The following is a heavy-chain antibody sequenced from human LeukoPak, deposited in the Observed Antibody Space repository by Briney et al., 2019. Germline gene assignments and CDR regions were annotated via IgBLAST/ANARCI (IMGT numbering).Heavy chain of an antibody. CDR1: GDSIRSGGHY. V-gene: IGHV4-31*03. D-gene: IGHD2-2*01. J-gene: IGHJ4*02. Sequence: PSETLSLTCTVSGDSIRSGGHYWSWVRQHPGKGLEWIGYIHNSGSTYYQPSLKSRVAISVDLSNNQFPLKLRSVTVADTAVYYCARVLKTVHSTYCSSTSCQQYYFDYWGQGTLVTVSS. CDR3: ARVLKTVHSTYCSSTSCQQYYFDY. CDR2: IHNSGST.